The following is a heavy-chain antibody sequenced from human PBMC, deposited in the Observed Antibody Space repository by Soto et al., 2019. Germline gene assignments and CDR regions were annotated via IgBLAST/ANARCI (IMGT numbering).Heavy chain of an antibody. D-gene: IGHD3-10*01. CDR2: IYYSGST. J-gene: IGHJ6*02. Sequence: SETLSLTCTVSGGSISSSSYYWGWIRQPPGKGLEWIGSIYYSGSTYYNPSLKSRVTISVDTSKNQFSLKLSSVTAADTAVYYCARVARGSSYYYGMDVWGQGXTVTVYS. CDR3: ARVARGSSYYYGMDV. V-gene: IGHV4-39*01. CDR1: GGSISSSSYY.